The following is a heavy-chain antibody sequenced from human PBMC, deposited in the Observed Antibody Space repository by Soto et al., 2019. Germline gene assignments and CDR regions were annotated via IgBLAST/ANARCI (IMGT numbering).Heavy chain of an antibody. D-gene: IGHD4-17*01. CDR1: GGSISSGGYY. V-gene: IGHV4-31*03. J-gene: IGHJ4*02. Sequence: QVQLQESGPGLVKPSQTLSLTCTVSGGSISSGGYYWSCIRQHPGTGLEWIGYIYYSGSTYYNPSLKSRGTISVDTSKRQFCLQLRSVTAADTAVYYFASSSQSTVTTCAYWGQGTLVTVSS. CDR2: IYYSGST. CDR3: ASSSQSTVTTCAY.